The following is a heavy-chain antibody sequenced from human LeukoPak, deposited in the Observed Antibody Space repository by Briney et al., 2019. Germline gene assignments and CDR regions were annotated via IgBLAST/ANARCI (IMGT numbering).Heavy chain of an antibody. CDR2: ISSSGSTI. J-gene: IGHJ4*02. CDR1: GFTFSSYE. Sequence: GGSLRLSCAASGFTFSSYEMNWVRQAPGKGLEWVSYISSSGSTIYYADSVKGRFTISRDNAKNSLYLQMNSLRAEDTAVYYCARDPRAHYSDSSGYYQDWGQGTLVTVSS. CDR3: ARDPRAHYSDSSGYYQD. D-gene: IGHD3-22*01. V-gene: IGHV3-48*03.